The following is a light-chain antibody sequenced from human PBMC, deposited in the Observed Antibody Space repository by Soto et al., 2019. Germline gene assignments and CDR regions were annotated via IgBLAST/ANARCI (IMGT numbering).Light chain of an antibody. CDR1: SSDVGGYNH. CDR3: SSYTSSSSVV. V-gene: IGLV2-14*01. CDR2: DVS. J-gene: IGLJ2*01. Sequence: QSVLTQPASVSGSPGQSITISCTGTSSDVGGYNHVSWYQQHPGKAPKLMIFDVSNRPSGVSNRFSGSKSGNTASLTISGLQADDEADYYCSSYTSSSSVVFGGGTKLTVL.